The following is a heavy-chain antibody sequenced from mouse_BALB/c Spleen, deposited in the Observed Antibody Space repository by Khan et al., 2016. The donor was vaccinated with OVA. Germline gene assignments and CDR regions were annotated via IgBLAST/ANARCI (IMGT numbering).Heavy chain of an antibody. CDR2: ISTYYGDA. D-gene: IGHD3-3*01. J-gene: IGHJ3*01. Sequence: VQLQQSGVELVRPEVSVKISCKGSGYTFTDYAMHWVKQSHAKSLEWIGVISTYYGDADYNQKFKGKATMTVDKSSSTAYMELDRLTSEDSAIYYWARGGRCAYWGQGTLVTVSA. V-gene: IGHV1S137*01. CDR3: ARGGRCAY. CDR1: GYTFTDYA.